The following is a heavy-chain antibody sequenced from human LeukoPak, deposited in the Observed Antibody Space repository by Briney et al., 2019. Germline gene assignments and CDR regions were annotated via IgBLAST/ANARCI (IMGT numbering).Heavy chain of an antibody. CDR1: GFTFDDYG. CDR3: AKDYGKVY. J-gene: IGHJ4*02. D-gene: IGHD4-17*01. V-gene: IGHV3-20*04. Sequence: GGSLRLSCAASGFTFDDYGMTWVRHTPGKGLEWVSTINWNGGSTAYADSVKGRFTISRDNAKNSLYLQMNSLRAEDTAVYYCAKDYGKVYWGQGTLVTVSS. CDR2: INWNGGST.